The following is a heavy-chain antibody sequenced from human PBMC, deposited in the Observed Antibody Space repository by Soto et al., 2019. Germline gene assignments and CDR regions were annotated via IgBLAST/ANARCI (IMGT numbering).Heavy chain of an antibody. D-gene: IGHD7-27*01. Sequence: EVQLLESGGGLVQPGGSLRLSCAASGFTFSSYAMSWVRQAPGKGLEWVSAITGSGGRTYYADSVKGRFTISRDNYKHTLYLQMNSLRAEDTAVYYCAKGLTGAPYYGMDVWGQGTTVTVAS. V-gene: IGHV3-23*01. CDR3: AKGLTGAPYYGMDV. CDR1: GFTFSSYA. J-gene: IGHJ6*02. CDR2: ITGSGGRT.